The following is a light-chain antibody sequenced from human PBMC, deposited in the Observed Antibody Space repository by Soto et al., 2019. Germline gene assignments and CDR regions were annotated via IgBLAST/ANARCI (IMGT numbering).Light chain of an antibody. CDR1: QGISSA. CDR2: DAS. J-gene: IGKJ2*01. CDR3: QQFNSYPHT. V-gene: IGKV1-13*02. Sequence: AIQLTQSPSSLSASVGDRVTITCRASQGISSALARYQQKPGKAPKLLIYDASSLESGVPSRFSGSGSGTDFTLTISSLQPEDFATYYCQQFNSYPHTFGQGTKLEIK.